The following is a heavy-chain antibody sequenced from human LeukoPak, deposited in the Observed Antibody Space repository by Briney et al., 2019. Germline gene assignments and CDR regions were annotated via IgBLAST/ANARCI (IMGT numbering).Heavy chain of an antibody. CDR2: IIPIFGTA. V-gene: IGHV1-69*13. Sequence: GASVKVSCKASGGTFSSYAISWVRQAPGQGLEWMRGIIPIFGTANYAQKFQGRVTITADESTSTAYMELSSLRSEDTAVYYCARDHQAYYDSSGSVDYWGQGTLVTVSS. D-gene: IGHD3-22*01. CDR1: GGTFSSYA. J-gene: IGHJ4*02. CDR3: ARDHQAYYDSSGSVDY.